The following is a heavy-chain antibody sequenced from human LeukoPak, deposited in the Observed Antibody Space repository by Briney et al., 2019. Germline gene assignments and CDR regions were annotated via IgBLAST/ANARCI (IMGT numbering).Heavy chain of an antibody. J-gene: IGHJ4*02. CDR2: INQGGSEK. Sequence: GGSLRLSCVASGFTFSNYWMRWVRQAPGKGLEWVANINQGGSEKYHVDSVRGRFTISRDNAKSSLYLQMNSLRAEDTAVYYCAKDLTRWAFDYWGQGTLVTVSS. CDR1: GFTFSNYW. CDR3: AKDLTRWAFDY. D-gene: IGHD4-23*01. V-gene: IGHV3-7*01.